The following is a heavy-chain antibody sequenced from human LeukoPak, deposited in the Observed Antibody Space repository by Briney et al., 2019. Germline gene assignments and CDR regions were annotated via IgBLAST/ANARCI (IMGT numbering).Heavy chain of an antibody. D-gene: IGHD3-10*01. CDR3: ATRYYYGSGSYYNVPPLDY. V-gene: IGHV3-23*01. CDR1: GFTFSSYA. CDR2: ISGSGGST. J-gene: IGHJ4*02. Sequence: PGGSLRLSCAASGFTFSSYAMSWVRQAPGKGLEWVSAISGSGGSTYYADSVKGRFTISRDNSKNTLYLQMNSLRAEDTAVYYCATRYYYGSGSYYNVPPLDYWGQGTLVTVSS.